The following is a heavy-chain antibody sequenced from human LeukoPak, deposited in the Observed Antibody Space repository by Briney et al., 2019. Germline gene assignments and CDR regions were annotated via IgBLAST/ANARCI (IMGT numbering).Heavy chain of an antibody. D-gene: IGHD3-22*01. CDR1: GFTFSSYW. V-gene: IGHV3-7*01. CDR3: ARDTYYYDSSGWYY. Sequence: GGSLRLSCAASGFTFSSYWMSWVRQAPGKGLEWVANIKQDGSEKYYVDSVKGRFTISRDNAKNSLYLQMNSLRVEDTAVYYCARDTYYYDSSGWYYWGQGTLVTVSS. CDR2: IKQDGSEK. J-gene: IGHJ4*02.